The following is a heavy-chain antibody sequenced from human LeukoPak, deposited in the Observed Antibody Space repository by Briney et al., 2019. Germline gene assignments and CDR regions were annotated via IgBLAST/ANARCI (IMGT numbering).Heavy chain of an antibody. Sequence: SETLSLTCAVSGYSISTGRYWGWIRQPPGKGLEWIGSIYHSGSTYYNPSLKSRVTISVDTSKNHFSLTLRSVTAADTAVYYCARSLSTAGIDYWGQGTLVTASS. J-gene: IGHJ4*02. V-gene: IGHV4-38-2*01. D-gene: IGHD2-2*01. CDR1: GYSISTGRY. CDR3: ARSLSTAGIDY. CDR2: IYHSGST.